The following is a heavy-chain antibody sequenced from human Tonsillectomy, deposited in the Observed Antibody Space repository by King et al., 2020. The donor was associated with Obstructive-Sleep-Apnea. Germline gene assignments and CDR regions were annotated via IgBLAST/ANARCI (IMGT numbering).Heavy chain of an antibody. V-gene: IGHV3-7*03. Sequence: VQLVESGGGLVQPGGSLRLSCAASGFSFSTYWMSWVRQAPGKGLEWVANIKQDGTEQYCVDSVKGRFTISRDNARKSLYLQMNSLRAEDTAVYYCARDSDSRGYRDGIDYWGQGTLVTVSS. CDR3: ARDSDSRGYRDGIDY. J-gene: IGHJ4*02. CDR1: GFSFSTYW. D-gene: IGHD5-18*01. CDR2: IKQDGTEQ.